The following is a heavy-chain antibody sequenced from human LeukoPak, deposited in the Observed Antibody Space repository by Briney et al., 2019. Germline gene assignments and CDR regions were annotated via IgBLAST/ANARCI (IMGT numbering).Heavy chain of an antibody. CDR3: AREGQYYDFWSGYGDYYYMDV. D-gene: IGHD3-3*01. CDR1: GYTFTGYY. Sequence: GASVKVSCKASGYTFTGYYMHWVRQAPGQGLEWMGWINPNSGGTNYAQKFQGRVTMTRDTSISTAYMELSRLRSDDTAVYYCAREGQYYDFWSGYGDYYYMDVWGKGTTVTVSS. J-gene: IGHJ6*03. CDR2: INPNSGGT. V-gene: IGHV1-2*02.